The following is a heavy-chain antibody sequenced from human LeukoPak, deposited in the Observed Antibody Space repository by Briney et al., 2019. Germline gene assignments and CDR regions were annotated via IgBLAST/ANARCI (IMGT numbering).Heavy chain of an antibody. CDR3: ARTHSFGISTGFDP. D-gene: IGHD5-18*01. CDR1: EYSFTNYW. CDR2: TYPADSDT. V-gene: IGHV5-51*01. Sequence: SGESLKISCKASEYSFTNYWIAWVRQMPEKGLEWMGITYPADSDTRYSPSFQGQVTISADKSISTAYLQWSSLKASDTAMYYCARTHSFGISTGFDPWGQGTLVTVSS. J-gene: IGHJ5*02.